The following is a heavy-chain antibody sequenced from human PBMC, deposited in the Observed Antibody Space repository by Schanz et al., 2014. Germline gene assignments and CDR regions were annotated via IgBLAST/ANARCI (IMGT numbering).Heavy chain of an antibody. V-gene: IGHV1-69*02. J-gene: IGHJ4*02. D-gene: IGHD3-3*01. CDR1: GGTFSSYT. CDR3: ARGVRIDY. Sequence: QILLVQPGPEVKKPGSSVKVSCKLSGGTFSSYTISWMRQAPGQGLEWMGKIIPVLNIATYAQRFQGRVSITADTSTNTAYMELSSLRSDDTAVYYCARGVRIDYWGQGTLVTVSS. CDR2: IIPVLNIA.